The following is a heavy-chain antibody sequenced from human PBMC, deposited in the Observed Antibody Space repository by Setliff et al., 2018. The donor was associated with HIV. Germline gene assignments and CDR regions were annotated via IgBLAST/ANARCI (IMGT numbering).Heavy chain of an antibody. V-gene: IGHV1-18*04. J-gene: IGHJ4*02. Sequence: ASVKVSCKTSGFIFNNFGITWVRQAPGQGHEWMAWISVYTEYTYYAPKFLGRVTMSTDTSTSTVDMELRGLGADDTAVYYCARTQYRTTWPGNYWGQGTLVTVSS. CDR1: GFIFNNFG. CDR2: ISVYTEYT. D-gene: IGHD1-7*01. CDR3: ARTQYRTTWPGNY.